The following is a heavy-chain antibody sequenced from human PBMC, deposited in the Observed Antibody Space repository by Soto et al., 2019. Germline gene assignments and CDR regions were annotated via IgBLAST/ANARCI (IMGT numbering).Heavy chain of an antibody. J-gene: IGHJ4*02. CDR1: GTSVSTYY. D-gene: IGHD5-18*01. CDR3: ARGGIQLSYAFDY. CDR2: IYTSGST. Sequence: QVQLQESGPGLVKPSETLSLTCSVSGTSVSTYYWSWIRQPPGKGLEHIGRIYTSGSTSYNPSLKSRVTMSMDTSHTLIFLNLTSVTTADTAVYYCARGGIQLSYAFDYWGQGILVTVSS. V-gene: IGHV4-4*07.